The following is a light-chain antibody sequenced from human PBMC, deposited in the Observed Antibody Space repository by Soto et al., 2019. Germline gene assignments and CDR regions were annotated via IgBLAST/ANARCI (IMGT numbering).Light chain of an antibody. CDR2: EAS. Sequence: DIPMTQSPSTLSASVGDRVTITCRASQSISSWLAWYQQKPGEAPKLLIYEASSLEGGVPSRFSGSGSGTEFTLTISSLQSDDFATYYCQQYNTWWTFGQGTKVEIK. CDR3: QQYNTWWT. J-gene: IGKJ1*01. CDR1: QSISSW. V-gene: IGKV1-5*03.